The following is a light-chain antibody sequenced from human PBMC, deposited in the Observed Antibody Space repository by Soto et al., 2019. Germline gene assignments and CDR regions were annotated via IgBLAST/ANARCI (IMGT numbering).Light chain of an antibody. Sequence: QSALTQPASVSGSPGQSITISCTGTSSDVGGYDYVSWYQQYPDKAPKLMIYDVSNRPSGVSNRFSGSKSGNTASLTISGLQAEDEADYNCSSYSSSSTLVVFGGGTKLTVL. CDR1: SSDVGGYDY. CDR2: DVS. J-gene: IGLJ2*01. CDR3: SSYSSSSTLVV. V-gene: IGLV2-14*03.